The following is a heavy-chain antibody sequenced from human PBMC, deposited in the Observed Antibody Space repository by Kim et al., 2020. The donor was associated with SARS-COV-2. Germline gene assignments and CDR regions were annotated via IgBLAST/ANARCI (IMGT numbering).Heavy chain of an antibody. D-gene: IGHD1-26*01. CDR2: IKSKTDGGTT. CDR3: TTVWNSGSWRSQIIIDY. J-gene: IGHJ4*02. V-gene: IGHV3-15*01. CDR1: GFTFSNAW. Sequence: GGSLRLSCAASGFTFSNAWMSWVRQAPGKGLEWVGRIKSKTDGGTTDYAAPVKGRFTISRDDSKNTLYLQMNSLKTEDTAVYYCTTVWNSGSWRSQIIIDYWGQGTLVTVSS.